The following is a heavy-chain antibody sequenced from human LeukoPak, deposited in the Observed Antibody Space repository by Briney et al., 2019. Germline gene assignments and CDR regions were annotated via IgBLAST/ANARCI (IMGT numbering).Heavy chain of an antibody. CDR3: AIAAGWEQAY. CDR2: IKEDGSEK. D-gene: IGHD1-26*01. V-gene: IGHV3-7*01. Sequence: GGSLRLSCAASGFTFSRYWMTWVRQAPGRGLEWVANIKEDGSEKNYVDSAMGRFTISRDIAKNSLYLQMHSLRAEDTAVYYCAIAAGWEQAYWGQGTLVTVSS. J-gene: IGHJ4*02. CDR1: GFTFSRYW.